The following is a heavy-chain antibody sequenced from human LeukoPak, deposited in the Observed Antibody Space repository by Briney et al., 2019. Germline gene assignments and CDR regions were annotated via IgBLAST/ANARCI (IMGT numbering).Heavy chain of an antibody. Sequence: ASVKVSCKVSGYTLTELSMHWVRQAPGKGLEWMGGFDPEDGETIYAQKFQGRVTMTEDTSTDTAYMELSSLRSEDTAVYYCATSGTGAAAGRVTFGYWGQGTLVTVSS. CDR3: ATSGTGAAAGRVTFGY. D-gene: IGHD6-13*01. V-gene: IGHV1-24*01. CDR2: FDPEDGET. J-gene: IGHJ4*02. CDR1: GYTLTELS.